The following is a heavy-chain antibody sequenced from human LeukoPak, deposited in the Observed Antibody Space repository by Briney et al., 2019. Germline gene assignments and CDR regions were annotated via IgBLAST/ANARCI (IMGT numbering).Heavy chain of an antibody. J-gene: IGHJ4*02. CDR2: IYPVDSET. D-gene: IGHD2-2*02. V-gene: IGHV5-51*01. Sequence: GESLKISCKGSGYTYTKSWIAWVRQMPGKGLELMGIIYPVDSETRYSPSFQGQVTVSVDKSISTAYLQWSSLKASDTAMYYCARQGCTTTSCHTIDYWGQGTLVTVSS. CDR3: ARQGCTTTSCHTIDY. CDR1: GYTYTKSW.